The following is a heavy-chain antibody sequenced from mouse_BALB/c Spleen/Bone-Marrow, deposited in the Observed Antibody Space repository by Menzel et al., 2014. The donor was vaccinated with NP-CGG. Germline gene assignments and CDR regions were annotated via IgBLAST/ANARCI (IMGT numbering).Heavy chain of an antibody. D-gene: IGHD1-2*01. V-gene: IGHV1-4*01. Sequence: QVQLQQSGAELARPGASVKMSCKASGYTFTSYTIHWVKQRPGQGLEWIGYINPSSGYTSYNQKFKDKATLTADTSSSTAYLQLSSLTSEDSAVYYCARGGLRLPYAMDYWGQGTSVTVSS. J-gene: IGHJ4*01. CDR3: ARGGLRLPYAMDY. CDR1: GYTFTSYT. CDR2: INPSSGYT.